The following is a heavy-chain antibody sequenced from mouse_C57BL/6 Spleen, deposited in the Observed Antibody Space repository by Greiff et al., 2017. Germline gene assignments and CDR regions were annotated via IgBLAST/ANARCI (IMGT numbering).Heavy chain of an antibody. CDR3: ASDYSNYIAY. CDR1: GFTFSDYG. J-gene: IGHJ3*01. V-gene: IGHV5-17*01. CDR2: ISSGSSTI. Sequence: EVQLVESGGGLVKPGGSLKLSCAASGFTFSDYGMHWVRQAPEKGLEWVAYISSGSSTIYYADTVKGRFTISRDNAKNTLFLQMTSLRSEDTAMYYCASDYSNYIAYWGQGTLVTVSA. D-gene: IGHD2-5*01.